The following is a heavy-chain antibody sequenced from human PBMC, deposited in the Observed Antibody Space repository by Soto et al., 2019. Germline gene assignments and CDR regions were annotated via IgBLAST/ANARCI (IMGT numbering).Heavy chain of an antibody. CDR1: GFTFSSYA. CDR2: ISYDGSNK. Sequence: QVQLVESGGGVVQPGRSLRLSCAASGFTFSSYAMHWVRQAPGKGLEWVAVISYDGSNKYYADSVKGRFTISRDNSKNTLYLQMNSLRAEDMAVYYCARSRGFYSSSSLDYWGQGTLVTVSS. D-gene: IGHD6-6*01. J-gene: IGHJ4*02. V-gene: IGHV3-30-3*01. CDR3: ARSRGFYSSSSLDY.